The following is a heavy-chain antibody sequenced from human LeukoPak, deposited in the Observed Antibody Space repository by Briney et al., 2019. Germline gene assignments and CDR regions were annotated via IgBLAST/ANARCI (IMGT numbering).Heavy chain of an antibody. J-gene: IGHJ5*02. D-gene: IGHD6-19*01. V-gene: IGHV3-30*01. CDR2: ISYDGSNK. CDR3: ARGARLGALQTGIAVAGSVYNWFDP. CDR1: GFTFSSYA. Sequence: GGSLRLSCAASGFTFSSYAMHWVRQAPGKGLEWVAVISYDGSNKYYADSVKGRFTISRDNSKNTLYLQMNSLRAEDTAVYYCARGARLGALQTGIAVAGSVYNWFDPWGQGTLVTVSS.